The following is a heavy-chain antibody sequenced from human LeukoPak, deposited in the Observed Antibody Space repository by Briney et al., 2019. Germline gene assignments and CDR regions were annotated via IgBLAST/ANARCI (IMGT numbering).Heavy chain of an antibody. CDR1: GFTFSAYA. D-gene: IGHD6-6*01. J-gene: IGHJ4*02. Sequence: PGGSLRLSCSVSGFTFSAYAMHWVRQAPGKGLKFLSSINSNGDSTYHADSVKGRFTISRDNSRSTLYLQMRSLRPEDTAMYYCVKSGYSTSSDVDYWGQGTLVTVSS. CDR3: VKSGYSTSSDVDY. CDR2: INSNGDST. V-gene: IGHV3-64D*09.